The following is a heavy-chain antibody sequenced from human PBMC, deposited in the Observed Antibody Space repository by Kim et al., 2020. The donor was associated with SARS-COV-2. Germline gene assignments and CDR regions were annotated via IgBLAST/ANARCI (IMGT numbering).Heavy chain of an antibody. D-gene: IGHD1-26*01. CDR2: ISYDGSNK. CDR1: GFTFSSYA. V-gene: IGHV3-30-3*01. J-gene: IGHJ3*02. CDR3: ASPYSGSYYDAFDI. Sequence: GGSLRLSCAASGFTFSSYAMHWVRQAPGKGLEWVAVISYDGSNKYYADSVKGRFTISRDNSKNTLYLQMNSLRAEDTAVYYCASPYSGSYYDAFDIWGQGTMVTVSS.